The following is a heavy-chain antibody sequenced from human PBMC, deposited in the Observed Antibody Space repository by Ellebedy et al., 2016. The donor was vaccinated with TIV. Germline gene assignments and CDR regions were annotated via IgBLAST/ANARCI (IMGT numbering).Heavy chain of an antibody. V-gene: IGHV4-59*08. D-gene: IGHD2/OR15-2a*01. J-gene: IGHJ3*01. CDR2: VSYSGST. CDR3: ARHAFRTTLFTLVLCSRASGDVFDV. Sequence: MPSETLSLTCNVSRSSISSYYWSWIRQSPGKGLEWIGDVSYSGSTNYNPSLKSRVNTSLDTSKYQFSLNLSSVTAADTATYFCARHAFRTTLFTLVLCSRASGDVFDVWGQGKLVTVSS. CDR1: RSSISSYY.